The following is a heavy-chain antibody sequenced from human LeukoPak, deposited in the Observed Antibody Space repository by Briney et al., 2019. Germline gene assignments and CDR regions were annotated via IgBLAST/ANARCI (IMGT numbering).Heavy chain of an antibody. Sequence: GGSLRLSCAASGFTFSNYAMTWVRQAPGKGLEWVSGILSGGSATYYTDSVKGRFTISRDNSKSTLYLQMNSLRAEDTAVYYCAKGYCSGGSCATDYWGQGTLVTVSS. J-gene: IGHJ4*02. D-gene: IGHD2-15*01. CDR1: GFTFSNYA. CDR2: ILSGGSAT. CDR3: AKGYCSGGSCATDY. V-gene: IGHV3-23*01.